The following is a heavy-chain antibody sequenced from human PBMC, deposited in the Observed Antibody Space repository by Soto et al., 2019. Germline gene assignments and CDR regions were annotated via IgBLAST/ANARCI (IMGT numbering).Heavy chain of an antibody. CDR3: ATADGFGVVTPFFEY. Sequence: QLQLQESGPGLVKPSETLSLTCTVSGGSISSRSHYWGWIRQSPGKHLEWIGSSYYRGSTHYNPFLKARVTLTVDTSKNQVSLKVYSVTAADTAVDYCATADGFGVVTPFFEYWGPGILVTVSS. J-gene: IGHJ4*02. D-gene: IGHD3-3*01. V-gene: IGHV4-39*01. CDR2: SYYRGST. CDR1: GGSISSRSHY.